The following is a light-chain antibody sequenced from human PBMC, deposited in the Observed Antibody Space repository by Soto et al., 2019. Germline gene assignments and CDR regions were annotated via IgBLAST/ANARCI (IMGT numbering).Light chain of an antibody. CDR2: AAS. CDR3: LQDYGDSWT. J-gene: IGKJ1*01. Sequence: IQMTQSPSSLSASVGDRVTITCRASQGVSAYLLWYQQRQGTPPKLLIYAASNLYTGVPSRFSGRRSGTEFTLTISSLQPEDFASYYCLQDYGDSWTFGQGTKVEIE. CDR1: QGVSAY. V-gene: IGKV1-6*01.